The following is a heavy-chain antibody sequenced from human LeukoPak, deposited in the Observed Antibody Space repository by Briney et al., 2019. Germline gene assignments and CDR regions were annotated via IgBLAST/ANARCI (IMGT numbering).Heavy chain of an antibody. V-gene: IGHV3-21*01. CDR1: GFTFSDYY. Sequence: GGSLRLSCAASGFTFSDYYMNWVRQAPGKGLEWVSSISSSSSYIYYADSVKGRFTISRDNAKNSLYLQMNSLRAEDTAVYYCARAAPSRVTTASSDYWGQGTLVTVSS. D-gene: IGHD4-17*01. CDR2: ISSSSSYI. J-gene: IGHJ4*02. CDR3: ARAAPSRVTTASSDY.